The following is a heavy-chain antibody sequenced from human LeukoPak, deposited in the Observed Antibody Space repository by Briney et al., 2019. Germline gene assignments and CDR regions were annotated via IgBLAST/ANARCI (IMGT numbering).Heavy chain of an antibody. J-gene: IGHJ6*02. CDR2: ISSSSSYV. CDR1: GFTFSSYS. D-gene: IGHD3-16*01. Sequence: GGSLRLSCAASGFTFSSYSMNWVRQAPGKGLEWVSSISSSSSYVYYADSVKGRFTISRDNAKNSLYLQMDSLRAEDTAVYYCARDWGYYYYYGMDVWGQGTTVTVSS. CDR3: ARDWGYYYYYGMDV. V-gene: IGHV3-21*01.